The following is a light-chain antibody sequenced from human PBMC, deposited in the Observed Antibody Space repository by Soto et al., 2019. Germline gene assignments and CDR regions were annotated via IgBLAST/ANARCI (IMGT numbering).Light chain of an antibody. CDR1: QSVSNN. J-gene: IGKJ1*01. V-gene: IGKV3-15*01. CDR2: GAS. Sequence: EIVLTQSPGTLSLSPGERATLSCRASQSVSNNYLAWYQQKPGQAPRLLIYGASTRATGIPARFSGSGSGTEFTLTISSLQSEGFAVYYCQQYKNGWTFGQGTKVDIK. CDR3: QQYKNGWT.